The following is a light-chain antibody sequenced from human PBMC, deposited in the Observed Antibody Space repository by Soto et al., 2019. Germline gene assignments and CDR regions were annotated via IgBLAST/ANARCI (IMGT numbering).Light chain of an antibody. CDR1: QSVDTC. J-gene: IGKJ1*01. Sequence: DIQMTQSPSTLSASVGDRVTITCRASQSVDTCLAWYQQKPGKAPHLLIYKASSLETGVPSRFIGSGSVTEITLTISSLQPDDFATYYCQQFYRYPWTFGQGTKVEIK. V-gene: IGKV1-5*03. CDR2: KAS. CDR3: QQFYRYPWT.